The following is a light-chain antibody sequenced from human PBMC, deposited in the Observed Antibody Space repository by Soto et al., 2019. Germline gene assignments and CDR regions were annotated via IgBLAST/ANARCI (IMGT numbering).Light chain of an antibody. V-gene: IGKV1-5*03. Sequence: DNLLNQALTTLSPSLFDSLTNTFRASQSISSWLAWYQQKPGKAPKLLIYKASSLESGVPSRFSGSGSGTEFTLTISSLQPDDFATYYCQQYNSYSWKFGEGTKA. CDR1: QSISSW. CDR3: QQYNSYSWK. CDR2: KAS. J-gene: IGKJ1*01.